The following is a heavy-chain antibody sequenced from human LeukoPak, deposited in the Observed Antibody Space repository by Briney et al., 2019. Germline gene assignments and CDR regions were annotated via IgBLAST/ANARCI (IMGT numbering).Heavy chain of an antibody. CDR3: ARADYYGSGSYYSSPYFDY. CDR2: ISSSGNVI. Sequence: GGSLRLSCAASGFTFSDFYMSWIRQAPGKGLEWLSYISSSGNVIYFADSVKGRFTISRDNAKNSLYLQMNSLRAEDTAVYYCARADYYGSGSYYSSPYFDYWGQGTLVTVSS. V-gene: IGHV3-11*04. J-gene: IGHJ4*02. D-gene: IGHD3-10*01. CDR1: GFTFSDFY.